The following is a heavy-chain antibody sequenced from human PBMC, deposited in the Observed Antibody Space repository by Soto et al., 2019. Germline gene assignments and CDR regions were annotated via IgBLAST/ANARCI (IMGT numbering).Heavy chain of an antibody. CDR2: ISGYKGNT. CDR1: GYAFSSYG. CDR3: ARDRAIRPSSLDH. V-gene: IGHV1-18*01. J-gene: IGHJ4*02. Sequence: QVQLVQSGAEVKKPGASVKVSCKASGYAFSSYGVSWVRQAPGQGPEWMGWISGYKGNTNYAEKLQGRVTMTTDTSTSTAYMEVRNLRSDDTAVYYCARDRAIRPSSLDHWGQGTLVTVSS. D-gene: IGHD3-10*01.